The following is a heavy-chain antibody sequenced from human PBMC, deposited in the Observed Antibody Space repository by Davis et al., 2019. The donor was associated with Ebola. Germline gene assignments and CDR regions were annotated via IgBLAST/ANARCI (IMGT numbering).Heavy chain of an antibody. CDR2: IRSKANSYAT. J-gene: IGHJ6*02. D-gene: IGHD5-12*01. Sequence: GGSLRLSCAASGFTFSGSAMHWVRQASGKGLEWVGRIRSKANSYATAYAASVKGRFTISRDDSKNTAYLQMHSLKTEDTAVYYCTRHTPTKGGYYGMDVWGQGTTVTVSS. CDR1: GFTFSGSA. CDR3: TRHTPTKGGYYGMDV. V-gene: IGHV3-73*01.